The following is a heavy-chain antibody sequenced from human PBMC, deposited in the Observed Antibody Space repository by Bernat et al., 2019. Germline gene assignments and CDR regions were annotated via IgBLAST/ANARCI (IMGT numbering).Heavy chain of an antibody. CDR1: GFTFSSYS. D-gene: IGHD1-26*01. CDR2: ISSSSYI. J-gene: IGHJ4*02. CDR3: ARDQYSGSYFSDY. Sequence: EVQLVESGGGLVKPGGSLRLSCAASGFTFSSYSMNWVRQAPGKGLEWVSSISSSSYIYYADSVKGRFTISRDNAKNSLYLQMNSLRAEDTAVDYCARDQYSGSYFSDYWGQGTLVTVSS. V-gene: IGHV3-21*01.